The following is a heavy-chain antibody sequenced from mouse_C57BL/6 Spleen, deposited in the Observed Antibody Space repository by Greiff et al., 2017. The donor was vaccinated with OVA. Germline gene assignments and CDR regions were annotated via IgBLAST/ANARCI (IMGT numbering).Heavy chain of an antibody. CDR2: FYPGSGCI. CDR1: GYTFTEYT. J-gene: IGHJ4*01. Sequence: QVQLQQSGAELVKPGASVKLSCKASGYTFTEYTIHWVKQRSGQGLEWIGWFYPGSGCIKYTEKFKDKATLTADKSSSTVYMELSRLTSEDSAVYFCARHEDYYGSSYYAMDYWGQGTSVTVSS. CDR3: ARHEDYYGSSYYAMDY. V-gene: IGHV1-62-2*01. D-gene: IGHD1-1*01.